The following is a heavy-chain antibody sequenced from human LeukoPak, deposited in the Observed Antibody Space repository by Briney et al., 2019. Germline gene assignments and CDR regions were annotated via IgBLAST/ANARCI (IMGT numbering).Heavy chain of an antibody. CDR3: ARDRDTATHQAYYYYGMDV. D-gene: IGHD5-18*01. V-gene: IGHV1-69*04. Sequence: GASVKVSCKASGGTFSSYAISWVRQAPGQGLEWMGRIIPILGIANYAQKFQGRVTITADKSTSIAYMELSSLRSEDTAAYYCARDRDTATHQAYYYYGMDVWGQGTTVTVSS. J-gene: IGHJ6*02. CDR1: GGTFSSYA. CDR2: IIPILGIA.